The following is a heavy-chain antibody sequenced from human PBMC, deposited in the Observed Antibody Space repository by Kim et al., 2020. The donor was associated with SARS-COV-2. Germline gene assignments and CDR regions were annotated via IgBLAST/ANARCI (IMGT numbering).Heavy chain of an antibody. J-gene: IGHJ6*02. CDR2: IYYSGST. Sequence: SETLSLTCTVSGGSISSYYWSWIRQPPGKGLEWIGYIYYSGSTNYNPSLKSRVTISVDTSKNQFSLKLSSVTAADTAVYYCARLESWETEYSYGWAHYYYYGMDVWGQGATVTVSS. CDR1: GGSISSYY. CDR3: ARLESWETEYSYGWAHYYYYGMDV. D-gene: IGHD5-18*01. V-gene: IGHV4-59*01.